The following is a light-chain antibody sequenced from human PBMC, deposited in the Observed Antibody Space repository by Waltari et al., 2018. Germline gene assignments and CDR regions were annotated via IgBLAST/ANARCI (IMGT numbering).Light chain of an antibody. V-gene: IGKV3-20*01. CDR1: QTVNNNY. CDR2: IAS. Sequence: ENVLTQSPATLSLSPGERATLSCRASQTVNNNYLAWYQQKPGQAPRLHIYIASSRAAGIPDRFTGSGSGTDFTLTISRLEPEDFAVYYCHQYGASPRTFGRGTKVEIK. CDR3: HQYGASPRT. J-gene: IGKJ1*01.